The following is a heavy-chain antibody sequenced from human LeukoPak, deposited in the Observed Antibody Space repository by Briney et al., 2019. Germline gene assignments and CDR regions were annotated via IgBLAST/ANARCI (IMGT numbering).Heavy chain of an antibody. D-gene: IGHD1-7*01. CDR2: ISPTNGDT. J-gene: IGHJ4*02. CDR3: VRDGLNWDYDY. V-gene: IGHV1-2*02. CDR1: GYTFTGYY. Sequence: ASVKVSCKTSGYTFTGYYIHWVRQAPGQGLEWMGWISPTNGDTRYAKKFQGRVAMTRDTSISTAYMGLSRLRSDDTAVYYCVRDGLNWDYDYWGQGTLVAVSS.